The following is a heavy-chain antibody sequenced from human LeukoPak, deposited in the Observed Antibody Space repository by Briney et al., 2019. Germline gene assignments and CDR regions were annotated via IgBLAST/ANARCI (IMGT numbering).Heavy chain of an antibody. Sequence: GGSLRLSCAASGFTFSAYAMNWVRQAPGKGLEWVSVISGSGGSTYYADSVKVRFTIYRDNSKNTLYLQMNSLRAEDTAVYYCAKDFVVVPARYFDCWGQGALVTVSS. V-gene: IGHV3-23*01. CDR1: GFTFSAYA. CDR3: AKDFVVVPARYFDC. J-gene: IGHJ4*02. CDR2: ISGSGGST. D-gene: IGHD2-2*01.